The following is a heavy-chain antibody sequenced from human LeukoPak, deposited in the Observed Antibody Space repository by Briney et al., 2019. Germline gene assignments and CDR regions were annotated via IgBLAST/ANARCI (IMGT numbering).Heavy chain of an antibody. CDR1: GFTFSSYS. D-gene: IGHD6-19*01. CDR3: AKGSSGWYLDYFDY. Sequence: GGSLRLSCAASGFTFSSYSMIWVRQAPGKGLEWVSGISGSGGSTYYADSVKGRFTISRDNSKNTLYLQMNSLRAADTAVYFCAKGSSGWYLDYFDYWGQGTLVTVSS. J-gene: IGHJ4*02. V-gene: IGHV3-23*01. CDR2: ISGSGGST.